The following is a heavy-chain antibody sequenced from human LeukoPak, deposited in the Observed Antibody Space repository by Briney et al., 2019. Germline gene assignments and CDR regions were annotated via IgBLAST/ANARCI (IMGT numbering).Heavy chain of an antibody. CDR1: GYTFTSYD. D-gene: IGHD6-13*01. Sequence: GASVKVSCKASGYTFTSYDINWVRQATGQGLEWMGWMNPNSGNTGYARKFQGRVTMTRNTSISTAYMELSSLRSEDTAVYYCARTDSSSWFDAFDIWGQGTTVTVSS. CDR3: ARTDSSSWFDAFDI. V-gene: IGHV1-8*01. J-gene: IGHJ3*02. CDR2: MNPNSGNT.